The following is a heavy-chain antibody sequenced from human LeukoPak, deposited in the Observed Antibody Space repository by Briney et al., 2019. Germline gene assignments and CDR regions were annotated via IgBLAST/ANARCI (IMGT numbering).Heavy chain of an antibody. D-gene: IGHD3-22*01. Sequence: PGRSLRLSCAASGFTFSSYGMHWVRQAPGKGLEWVAVIWYGGSNKYYADSVKGRFTISRDNAKNSLYLQMNSLRAEDTAVYYCARWGGSSGYYYESWGQGTLVTVSS. CDR3: ARWGGSSGYYYES. J-gene: IGHJ4*02. V-gene: IGHV3-33*08. CDR2: IWYGGSNK. CDR1: GFTFSSYG.